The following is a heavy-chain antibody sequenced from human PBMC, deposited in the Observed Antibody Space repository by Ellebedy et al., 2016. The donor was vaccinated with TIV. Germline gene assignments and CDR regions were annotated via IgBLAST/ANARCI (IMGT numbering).Heavy chain of an antibody. Sequence: ASVKVSCKASGYTFTSYGISWVRQAPGQGLEWMGWINPNSGGTNYAQKLQGRVTMTTETSTSNAYMELNRLGSDDTAVYYCARDSTGGNAFDIWGQGTMVTVSS. D-gene: IGHD3-16*01. V-gene: IGHV1-18*01. J-gene: IGHJ3*02. CDR3: ARDSTGGNAFDI. CDR2: INPNSGGT. CDR1: GYTFTSYG.